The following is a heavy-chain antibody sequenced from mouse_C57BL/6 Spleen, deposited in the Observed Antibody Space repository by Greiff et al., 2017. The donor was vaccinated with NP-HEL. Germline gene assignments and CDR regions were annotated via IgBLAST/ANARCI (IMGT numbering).Heavy chain of an antibody. Sequence: QVQLQQPGAELVRPGSSVKLSCKASGYTFTSYWMDWVKQRPGQGLEWIGNIYPSDSETHYNQKFKDKATLTVDKSSSTAYMQLSSLTSEDSAVYYCASSPHYYAMDYWGQGTSVTVSS. J-gene: IGHJ4*01. CDR3: ASSPHYYAMDY. CDR1: GYTFTSYW. V-gene: IGHV1-61*01. CDR2: IYPSDSET. D-gene: IGHD6-1*01.